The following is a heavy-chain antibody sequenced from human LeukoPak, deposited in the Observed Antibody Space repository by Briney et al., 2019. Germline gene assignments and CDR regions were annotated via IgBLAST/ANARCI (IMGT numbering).Heavy chain of an antibody. CDR1: GFTFSSYS. CDR2: ISSSSSTI. J-gene: IGHJ4*02. CDR3: ARDAGRWGSRGYYFDY. V-gene: IGHV3-48*01. D-gene: IGHD7-27*01. Sequence: VGSLRLSCAASGFTFSSYSMNWVRQAPGKGLEWVSYISSSSSTIYYAGSVKGRFTISRDNAKNSLYLQMNSLRAEDTAVYYCARDAGRWGSRGYYFDYWGQGTLVTVSS.